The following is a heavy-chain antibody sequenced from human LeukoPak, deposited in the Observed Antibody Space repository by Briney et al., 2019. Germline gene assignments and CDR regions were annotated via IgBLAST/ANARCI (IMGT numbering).Heavy chain of an antibody. CDR2: IWSDGSQK. CDR3: VRRGSKTYDFDY. J-gene: IGHJ4*02. D-gene: IGHD3-16*01. V-gene: IGHV3-33*08. CDR1: GFTFSSYG. Sequence: GGSLRLSCAASGFTFSSYGMHWVRQAPGKGLEWVAVIWSDGSQKYYADSVKGRFTMSRDNSKETLDLQMNSLRAEDTALYYCVRRGSKTYDFDYWGQGTLVIVSP.